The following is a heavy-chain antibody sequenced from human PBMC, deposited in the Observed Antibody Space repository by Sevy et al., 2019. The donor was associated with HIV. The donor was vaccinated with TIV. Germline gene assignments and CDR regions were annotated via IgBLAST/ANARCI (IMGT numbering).Heavy chain of an antibody. CDR3: AKSRGSGIFSAPVNYYYYYGMDV. Sequence: LSLTCAASGFTFSSYGMHWVRQAPGKGLEWVAFIRYDGSNKYYADSVKGRFTISRDNSKNTLYLQMNSLRAEDTAGYYCAKSRGSGIFSAPVNYYYYYGMDVWGQGTTVTVSS. J-gene: IGHJ6*02. CDR2: IRYDGSNK. CDR1: GFTFSSYG. V-gene: IGHV3-30*02. D-gene: IGHD3-10*01.